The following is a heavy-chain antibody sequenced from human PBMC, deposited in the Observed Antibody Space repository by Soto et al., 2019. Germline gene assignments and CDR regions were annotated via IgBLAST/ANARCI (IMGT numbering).Heavy chain of an antibody. V-gene: IGHV1-69*01. CDR2: IIPIFGTA. Sequence: QVQLVQSGAEVKKPGSSVKVSCKASGGTFSSYVISWVRQAPGQGLEWMGGIIPIFGTANYAQKFQGRVTITADESTSTAYMELSSLRSEDTAVYYCAREGYSYGWGDYYYGMDVWGQGTTVTVSS. J-gene: IGHJ6*02. CDR3: AREGYSYGWGDYYYGMDV. D-gene: IGHD5-18*01. CDR1: GGTFSSYV.